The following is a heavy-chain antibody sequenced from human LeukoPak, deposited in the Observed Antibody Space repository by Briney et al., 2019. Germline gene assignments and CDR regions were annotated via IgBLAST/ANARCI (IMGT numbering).Heavy chain of an antibody. V-gene: IGHV1-18*01. CDR1: GYTFTSYG. CDR2: ISAYNGNT. J-gene: IGHJ5*02. D-gene: IGHD2-2*01. Sequence: ASVKVSCKASGYTFTSYGISWVRQAPGQGGERMGWISAYNGNTNYAQKLQGRGTITTDTSTSTAYMELSSLRSDYTAVYYCARVGRYCSSTSCANWFDPWGQGTLVTVSS. CDR3: ARVGRYCSSTSCANWFDP.